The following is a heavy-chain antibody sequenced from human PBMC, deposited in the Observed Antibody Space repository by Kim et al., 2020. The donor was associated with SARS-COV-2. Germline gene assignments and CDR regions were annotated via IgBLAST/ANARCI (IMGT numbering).Heavy chain of an antibody. V-gene: IGHV4-34*01. J-gene: IGHJ3*02. D-gene: IGHD3-22*01. CDR1: GGSFSGYY. CDR2: INHSGST. CDR3: AARSPWAHYYDSSGYYYSTHCAFDI. Sequence: SETLSLTCAVYGGSFSGYYWSWIRQPPGKGLEWIGEINHSGSTNYNPSLKSRVTISVDTSKNQFSLKLSSVTAADTAVYYCAARSPWAHYYDSSGYYYSTHCAFDIWGQGKMVTVAS.